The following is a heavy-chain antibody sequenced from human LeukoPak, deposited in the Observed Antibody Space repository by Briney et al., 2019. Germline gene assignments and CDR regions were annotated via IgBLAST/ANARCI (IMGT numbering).Heavy chain of an antibody. CDR3: AREGNPNALDS. V-gene: IGHV4-38-2*02. CDR1: GGSISGYY. CDR2: IYHSGST. D-gene: IGHD4-23*01. Sequence: SETLSLTCTVSGGSISGYYWSWIRQPPGKGLEWIGSIYHSGSTYYNPSLKSRVTISVDTSKNQFSLKLTSVTAADTAVYYCAREGNPNALDSWGQGTLVTVSS. J-gene: IGHJ4*02.